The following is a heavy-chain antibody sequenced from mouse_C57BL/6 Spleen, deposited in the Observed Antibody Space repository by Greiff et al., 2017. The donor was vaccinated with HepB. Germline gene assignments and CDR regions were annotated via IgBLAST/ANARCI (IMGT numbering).Heavy chain of an antibody. J-gene: IGHJ2*01. V-gene: IGHV1-82*01. CDR3: ARREETSYFDY. CDR1: GYAFSSSW. Sequence: QVQLKESGPELVKPGASVKISCKASGYAFSSSWMNWVKQRPGKGLEWIGRIYPGDGDTNYNGKFKGKATLTADKSSSTAYMQLSSLTSEDSAVYFCARREETSYFDYWGQGTTLTVSS. CDR2: IYPGDGDT.